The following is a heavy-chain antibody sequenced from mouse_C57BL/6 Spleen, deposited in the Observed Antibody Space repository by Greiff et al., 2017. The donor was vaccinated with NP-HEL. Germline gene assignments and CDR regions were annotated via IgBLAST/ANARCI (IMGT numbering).Heavy chain of an antibody. CDR3: AREGPNYYGSTYFDY. D-gene: IGHD1-1*01. CDR2: IYPSDSET. CDR1: GYTFTSYW. J-gene: IGHJ2*01. V-gene: IGHV1-61*01. Sequence: VQLQQPGAELVRPGSSVKLSCKASGYTFTSYWMDWVKQRPGQGLEWIGNIYPSDSETHYNQKFKDKATLTVDKSSSTAYMQLSSLTSEDSAVYYCAREGPNYYGSTYFDYWGQGTTLTVSS.